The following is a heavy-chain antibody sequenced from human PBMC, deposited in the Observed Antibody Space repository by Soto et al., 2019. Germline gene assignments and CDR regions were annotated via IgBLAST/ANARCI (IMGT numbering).Heavy chain of an antibody. CDR3: SPIAPLTVRLRERGYYYYGMDV. CDR2: INHSGST. V-gene: IGHV4-34*01. CDR1: GGSFSGYY. Sequence: KTSETLSLTCAVYGGSFSGYYWSWIRQPPGKGLEWIGEINHSGSTNYNPSIKSRVTISVDTSKNQFYLKLSSVTAADTAVYYCSPIAPLTVRLRERGYYYYGMDVWGQGTTVTVSS. J-gene: IGHJ6*02. D-gene: IGHD4-17*01.